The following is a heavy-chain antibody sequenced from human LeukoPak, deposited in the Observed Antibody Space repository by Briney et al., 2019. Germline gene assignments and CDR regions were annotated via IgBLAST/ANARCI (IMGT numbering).Heavy chain of an antibody. CDR1: EFIFSNYW. Sequence: PGGSLRLSCEASEFIFSNYWMYWVRQVPGKGLVWVSRINSDGSSTSYADSVKGRFTISRDNAKNTLYLQMNSLRPEDTALYYCTREVRKQWLGAFDIWGQGTMVTVSS. D-gene: IGHD6-19*01. V-gene: IGHV3-74*01. CDR3: TREVRKQWLGAFDI. CDR2: INSDGSST. J-gene: IGHJ3*02.